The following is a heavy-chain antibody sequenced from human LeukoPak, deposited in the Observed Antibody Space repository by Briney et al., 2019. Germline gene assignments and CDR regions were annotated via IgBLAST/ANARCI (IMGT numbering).Heavy chain of an antibody. D-gene: IGHD6-19*01. CDR1: GGTFSSYA. J-gene: IGHJ4*02. CDR2: IIPIFGTA. Sequence: SVKVSCKXSGGTFSSYAISWVRQAPGQGLEGMGRIIPIFGTANYAQKFQGRVTITTDESTSTAYMELSSLRSEDTAVYYCARVRIAVAAPFDYWGQGTLVTVSS. CDR3: ARVRIAVAAPFDY. V-gene: IGHV1-69*05.